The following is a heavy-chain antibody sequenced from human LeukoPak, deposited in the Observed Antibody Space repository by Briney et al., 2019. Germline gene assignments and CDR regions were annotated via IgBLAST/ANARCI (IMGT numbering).Heavy chain of an antibody. CDR1: GYTLTELS. D-gene: IGHD2-15*01. Sequence: ASVKVSCKVSGYTLTELSMHWVRQAPGKGLEWMGGFDPEDGETIYAQKFQGRVTMTEDTSTDTAYMELSSLRSEDTAVYYCATDHIAPSPGGYWGQGTLVTVSS. J-gene: IGHJ4*02. CDR3: ATDHIAPSPGGY. CDR2: FDPEDGET. V-gene: IGHV1-24*01.